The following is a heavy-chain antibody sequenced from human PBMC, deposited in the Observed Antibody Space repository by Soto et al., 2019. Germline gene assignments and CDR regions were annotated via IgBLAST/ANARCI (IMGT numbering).Heavy chain of an antibody. Sequence: GGSLRLSCAASGFTFSDYYMNWIRQAPGKGLEWVSYISSGAITIYYADSVKGRFTISRDNAKDSLYLQMNSLRAEDTAVYYCAGQYSSSSVEFWGQGTLVTVSS. D-gene: IGHD6-6*01. J-gene: IGHJ4*02. CDR2: ISSGAITI. CDR1: GFTFSDYY. CDR3: AGQYSSSSVEF. V-gene: IGHV3-11*01.